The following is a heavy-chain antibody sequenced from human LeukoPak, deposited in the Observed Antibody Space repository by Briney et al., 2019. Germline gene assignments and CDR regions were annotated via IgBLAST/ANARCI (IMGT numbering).Heavy chain of an antibody. J-gene: IGHJ4*02. CDR1: GFTVSSNY. CDR3: ARDLRGGSYYGEDY. V-gene: IGHV3-53*01. Sequence: GGSLRLSCAASGFTVSSNYMSWVRQAPGKGLEWVSVIYSGGSTYYADSVKGRFTISRDNSKNTLYLQMNSLRAEDTAVYYCARDLRGGSYYGEDYWGQGTLVTVSS. D-gene: IGHD1-26*01. CDR2: IYSGGST.